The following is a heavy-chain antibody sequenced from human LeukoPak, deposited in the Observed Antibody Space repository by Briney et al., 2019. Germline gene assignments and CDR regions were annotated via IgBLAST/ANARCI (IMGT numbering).Heavy chain of an antibody. CDR3: AKDRSEGLGSSSWYEEDYYYYYGMDV. D-gene: IGHD6-13*01. J-gene: IGHJ6*02. CDR1: GFTFSSYW. Sequence: PGGSLRLSCAASGFTFSSYWMSWVRQAPGKGLEWVSSVSTGSNYIYYADSVKGRFTISRDNAKNSLYLQMNSLRAEDTALYYCAKDRSEGLGSSSWYEEDYYYYYGMDVWGQGTTVTVSS. CDR2: VSTGSNYI. V-gene: IGHV3-21*04.